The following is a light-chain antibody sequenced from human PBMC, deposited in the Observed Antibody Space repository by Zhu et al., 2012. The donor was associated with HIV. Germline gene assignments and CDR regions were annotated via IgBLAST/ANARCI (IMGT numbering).Light chain of an antibody. CDR3: QQRSNVASLR. CDR1: RSVRSF. Sequence: IVLTQSPATLSLSPGERATVSCRASRSVRSFLAWYQQKPGQAPRLLIYDTSKRAAGIPARFSGSGSETDFTLTISSLEPEVFCYFITVQQRSNVASLRFGGGTEGG. J-gene: IGKJ4*01. V-gene: IGKV3-11*01. CDR2: DTS.